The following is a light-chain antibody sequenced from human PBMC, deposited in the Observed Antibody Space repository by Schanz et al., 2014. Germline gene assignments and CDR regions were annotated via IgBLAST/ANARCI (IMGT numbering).Light chain of an antibody. J-gene: IGLJ3*02. CDR1: SSDFGSHNL. CDR3: SSYAGSSTLV. Sequence: QSALTQPASVSGSPGQSITISCTGTSSDFGSHNLVSWYQQYPGKAPKVMIYEGSKRPSGVSNRFSGSKSGNTASLTISGLQAEDEADYYCSSYAGSSTLVFGGGTKLTVL. V-gene: IGLV2-14*02. CDR2: EGS.